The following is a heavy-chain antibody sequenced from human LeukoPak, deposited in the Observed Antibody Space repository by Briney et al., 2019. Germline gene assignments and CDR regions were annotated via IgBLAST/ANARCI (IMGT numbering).Heavy chain of an antibody. V-gene: IGHV3-13*01. CDR3: ARARYSYGSVYFDY. D-gene: IGHD5-18*01. Sequence: GGSLGLSCAASGFTFSTYGMHWVRQATGKGLEWVSAIGTAGDTYYPGSVKGRFTISRENAKNSLYLQMNSLRAGDTAVYYCARARYSYGSVYFDYWGQGTLVTVSS. CDR2: IGTAGDT. J-gene: IGHJ4*02. CDR1: GFTFSTYG.